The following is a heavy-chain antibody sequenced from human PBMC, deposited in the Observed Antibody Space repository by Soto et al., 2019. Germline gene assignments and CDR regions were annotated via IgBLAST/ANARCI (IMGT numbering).Heavy chain of an antibody. CDR2: ITGSGDST. Sequence: EVQLLESGGGLVQPGGSLRLSCAVSGFTFSSHAMSWVRQAPGKGLECVSSITGSGDSTYYADSVKGRFTISRDKTQSTLYLQMNSLRPEDTAVYYSAKGLQFSGWLSAQTFDYWGQGTQVTVSS. CDR1: GFTFSSHA. CDR3: AKGLQFSGWLSAQTFDY. D-gene: IGHD6-19*01. J-gene: IGHJ4*02. V-gene: IGHV3-23*01.